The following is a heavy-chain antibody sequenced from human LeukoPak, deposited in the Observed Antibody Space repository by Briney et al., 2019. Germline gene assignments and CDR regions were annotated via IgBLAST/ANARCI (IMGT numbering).Heavy chain of an antibody. CDR2: ISSSSSYM. D-gene: IGHD5-12*01. J-gene: IGHJ4*02. CDR3: ARDFSGYDYNFDY. V-gene: IGHV3-21*01. Sequence: GGSLRLSCAASGFTFSTYTMHWVRQAPGKGLVWVSFISSSSSYMSYADSVKGRFTISRDNTKKSLYLQMNILRAEDTAVYYCARDFSGYDYNFDYWGQGTLVTVSS. CDR1: GFTFSTYT.